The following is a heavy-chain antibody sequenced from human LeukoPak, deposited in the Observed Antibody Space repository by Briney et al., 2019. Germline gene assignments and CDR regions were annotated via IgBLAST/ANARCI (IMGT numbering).Heavy chain of an antibody. Sequence: GGSLRLSCAASGFTFSSYGMHWVRQAPGKGLEWVAVIWYDGSNKYYADSVKGRFTISRDNSKNTLYLQMNSLRAEDTAVYYCARGGLVSGDPFDYWGQGTLVTVSS. CDR3: ARGGLVSGDPFDY. V-gene: IGHV3-33*01. J-gene: IGHJ4*02. D-gene: IGHD6-19*01. CDR1: GFTFSSYG. CDR2: IWYDGSNK.